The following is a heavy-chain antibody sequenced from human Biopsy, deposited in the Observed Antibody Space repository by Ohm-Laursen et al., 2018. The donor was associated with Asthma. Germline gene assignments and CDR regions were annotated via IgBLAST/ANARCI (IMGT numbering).Heavy chain of an antibody. CDR1: GGTFSNFA. CDR3: ARCQVGYSSGWSLLLKKIYYSGMDV. Sequence: GASVKVSCKAPGGTFSNFAISWVRQAPGPGLEWLGGVMTVFRKTNYAQKFQGRATITADESTSTAYMEVTSLRSEDTAIYYCARCQVGYSSGWSLLLKKIYYSGMDVWGQGTAVTVSS. V-gene: IGHV1-69*13. J-gene: IGHJ6*02. D-gene: IGHD6-19*01. CDR2: VMTVFRKT.